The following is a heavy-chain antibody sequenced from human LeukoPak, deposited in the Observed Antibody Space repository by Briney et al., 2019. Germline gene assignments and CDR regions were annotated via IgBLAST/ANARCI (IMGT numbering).Heavy chain of an antibody. CDR2: ISDSGGDK. CDR3: AKVPLGSGSYYPYYYYMDV. D-gene: IGHD1-26*01. J-gene: IGHJ6*03. V-gene: IGHV3-23*01. Sequence: GGSLRLSCAASGFSVSSYAMTWVRQGTGKGLEWVSGISDSGGDKQYADSVKGRFTISRDSSKNTLYLQMNSLRAEDTAVYYCAKVPLGSGSYYPYYYYMDVWGKGTTVTVSS. CDR1: GFSVSSYA.